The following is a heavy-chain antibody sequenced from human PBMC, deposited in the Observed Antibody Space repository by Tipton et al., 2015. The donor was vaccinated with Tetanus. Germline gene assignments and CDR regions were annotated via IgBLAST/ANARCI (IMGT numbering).Heavy chain of an antibody. D-gene: IGHD1-1*01. Sequence: TLSLTCSVSGASISSGGYYWSWVRQHPEKGLEWIGYVYYSGSNSYYNPSLKSRVSISIDTSKNQFSLKLSSVTAADTAVYYCARERYIHYGMDVWGQGTTVTVSS. CDR2: VYYSGSNS. J-gene: IGHJ6*02. CDR3: ARERYIHYGMDV. CDR1: GASISSGGYY. V-gene: IGHV4-31*03.